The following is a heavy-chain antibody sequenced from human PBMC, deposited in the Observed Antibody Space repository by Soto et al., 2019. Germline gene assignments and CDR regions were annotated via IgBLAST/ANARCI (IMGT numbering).Heavy chain of an antibody. J-gene: IGHJ5*02. CDR2: INAYNGDT. CDR3: ATFNRRSYYDFWSGYP. D-gene: IGHD3-3*01. Sequence: ASVKVSCKASGYTFTSYGMSWVRQAPGQGLEWMGWINAYNGDTIYAQKLQGRVTMTTDTSTDTAYMELSSLRSEDTAVYYCATFNRRSYYDFWSGYPWGQGTLVTVSS. CDR1: GYTFTSYG. V-gene: IGHV1-18*01.